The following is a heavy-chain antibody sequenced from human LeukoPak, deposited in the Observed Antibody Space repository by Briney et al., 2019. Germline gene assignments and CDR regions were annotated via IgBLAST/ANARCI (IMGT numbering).Heavy chain of an antibody. CDR1: GGSISSYY. D-gene: IGHD3-22*01. J-gene: IGHJ4*02. V-gene: IGHV4-59*12. Sequence: SETLSLTCTVSGGSISSYYWSWIRQPPGKGLEWIGYIYHSGSTYYNPSLKSRVTISVDRSKNQFSLKLSSVTAADTAVYYCARGAAFYDSSGYYSDYWGQGTLVTVSS. CDR2: IYHSGST. CDR3: ARGAAFYDSSGYYSDY.